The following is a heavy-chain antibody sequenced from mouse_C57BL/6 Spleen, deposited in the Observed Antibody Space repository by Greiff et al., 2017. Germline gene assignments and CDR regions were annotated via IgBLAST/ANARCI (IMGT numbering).Heavy chain of an antibody. Sequence: QVQLQQPGAELVKPGASVKLSCKASGYTFTSYWMQWVKQRPGQGLEWIGEIDPSDSYTNYNQKFKGKATLTVDTSSSTAYMQLSSLTSEDSAVYYCARGGDYYSYAMDYWGQGTSVTVSS. D-gene: IGHD1-1*01. CDR3: ARGGDYYSYAMDY. CDR1: GYTFTSYW. V-gene: IGHV1-50*01. J-gene: IGHJ4*01. CDR2: IDPSDSYT.